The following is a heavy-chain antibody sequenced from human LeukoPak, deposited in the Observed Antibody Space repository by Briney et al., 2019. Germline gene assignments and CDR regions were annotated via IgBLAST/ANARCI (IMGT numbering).Heavy chain of an antibody. Sequence: TPSETLSLTCTVSGASISGSRYYWGWIRQPPGKGLEWIGSIYYSGSTYYNPSLKSRVTISVDTSKNQFSLKLSSVTAADTAVYYCARERAAAGTGDYWGQGTLVTVSS. CDR1: GASISGSRYY. V-gene: IGHV4-39*07. CDR2: IYYSGST. CDR3: ARERAAAGTGDY. J-gene: IGHJ4*02. D-gene: IGHD6-13*01.